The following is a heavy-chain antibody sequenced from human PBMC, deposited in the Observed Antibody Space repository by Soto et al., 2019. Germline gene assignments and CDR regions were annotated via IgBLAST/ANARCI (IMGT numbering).Heavy chain of an antibody. CDR2: IIPLLDIA. V-gene: IGHV1-69*08. CDR1: GVTFTNDI. Sequence: QVQLVQSGAEVKKPGSSVKVSCKASGVTFTNDIIIWVRKAPGQGLEWVGRIIPLLDIANYAQKFQGRVTITADKSTSTAYMELNSLRSEDTAVYYCVRDSPIGSTYSGYDGIDYWGQGTLVTVSS. CDR3: VRDSPIGSTYSGYDGIDY. D-gene: IGHD5-12*01. J-gene: IGHJ4*02.